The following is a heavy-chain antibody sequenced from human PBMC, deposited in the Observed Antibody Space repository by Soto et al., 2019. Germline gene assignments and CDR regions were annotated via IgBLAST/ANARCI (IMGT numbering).Heavy chain of an antibody. CDR3: ARGGYTDYYYYGMDV. D-gene: IGHD5-12*01. CDR1: GFTFSSYA. CDR2: ISYDGSNK. V-gene: IGHV3-30-3*01. Sequence: QVQLVESGGGVVQPGRSLRLSCAASGFTFSSYAMHWVRQAPGKGLEWVAVISYDGSNKYYADSVKGRFTISRDNSKNTLYLHMNSLRAEDTAVYYCARGGYTDYYYYGMDVWGQGTTVTVSS. J-gene: IGHJ6*02.